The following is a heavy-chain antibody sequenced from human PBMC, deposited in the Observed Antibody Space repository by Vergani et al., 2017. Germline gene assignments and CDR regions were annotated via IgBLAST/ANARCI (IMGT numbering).Heavy chain of an antibody. CDR3: AKTHDFSSLYSSYNWFDP. J-gene: IGHJ5*02. V-gene: IGHV5-51*01. CDR1: GYIFSNFW. Sequence: EKQLVQSGSETKKPGESLKISCQAFGYIFSNFWIGWVRQRPGRGLEWMGIIYPGDSDVRYSPSFQGQVTMSVDKSLSTAYLQWSSLKASDTATYYCAKTHDFSSLYSSYNWFDPWGQGTLVTVSS. D-gene: IGHD3-3*01. CDR2: IYPGDSDV.